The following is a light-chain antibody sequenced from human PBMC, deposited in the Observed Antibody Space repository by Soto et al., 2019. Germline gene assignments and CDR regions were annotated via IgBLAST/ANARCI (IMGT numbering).Light chain of an antibody. CDR1: QNINQW. Sequence: DIQMTQSPSTLSASVGDRVTITCRASQNINQWLAWYQQKPGKAPKFLIYDASILESGVPSRFSGTGSGTEFPLTICSLQPVDFITYYCQRYNSNSRTFGQGTKVEI. CDR3: QRYNSNSRT. V-gene: IGKV1-5*01. CDR2: DAS. J-gene: IGKJ1*01.